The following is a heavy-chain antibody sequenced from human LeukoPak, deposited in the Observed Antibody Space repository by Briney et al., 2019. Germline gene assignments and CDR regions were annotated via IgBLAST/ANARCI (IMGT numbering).Heavy chain of an antibody. CDR2: IYYSGST. D-gene: IGHD6-19*01. J-gene: IGHJ4*02. CDR1: ADSISSSSYY. CDR3: ARVLPQWLVRYYFDY. Sequence: SETLSLTCTVSADSISSSSYYWGWIRQPPGKGLEWIGTIYYSGSTSYNPSLESRVTISIDTSKNQFSLKLNSVTAADTAVYYCARVLPQWLVRYYFDYWGQGTLVTVSS. V-gene: IGHV4-39*01.